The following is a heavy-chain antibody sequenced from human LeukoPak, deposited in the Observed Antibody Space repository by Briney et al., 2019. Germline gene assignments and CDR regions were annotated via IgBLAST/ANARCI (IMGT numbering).Heavy chain of an antibody. CDR3: ARVGYYGSGSLTNAFDI. V-gene: IGHV3-30-3*01. D-gene: IGHD3-10*01. CDR1: GFTFSSYA. Sequence: PGGSLRLSCAASGFTFSSYAMHWVRQAPGKGLEWVAVISYDGSNKYYADSVKGRFTISRDNSKNTLYLQMNSLRAEDTAVYYCARVGYYGSGSLTNAFDIWGQGTMVTVSS. CDR2: ISYDGSNK. J-gene: IGHJ3*02.